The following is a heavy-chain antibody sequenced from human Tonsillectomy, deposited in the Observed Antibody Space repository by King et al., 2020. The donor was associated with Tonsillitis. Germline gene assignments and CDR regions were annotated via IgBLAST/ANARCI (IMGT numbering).Heavy chain of an antibody. CDR1: GFTVSSNY. J-gene: IGHJ3*02. CDR3: AREQLTKLEGAFDI. CDR2: IYSGGST. V-gene: IGHV3-53*01. D-gene: IGHD1-1*01. Sequence: VQLVESGGGLIQPGGSLRLSCAASGFTVSSNYMSWVRQAPGKGLEWVSVIYSGGSTYYADSVKGQFTISRDNSKNTLYLQMNSLRAEDTAVYYCAREQLTKLEGAFDIWGQGTMVTVSS.